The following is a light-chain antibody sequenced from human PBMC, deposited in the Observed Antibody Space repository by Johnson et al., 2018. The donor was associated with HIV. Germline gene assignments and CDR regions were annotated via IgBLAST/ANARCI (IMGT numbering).Light chain of an antibody. CDR1: SSNIGNNY. J-gene: IGLJ1*01. Sequence: QSVLTQPPSVSAAPGQKVTISCSGSSSNIGNNYVSWYQQLPGTAPKLLIYENNKRPSGIPDRFSGSKSGTSATLVITGLQTGDEADYYCGTWDSSLSAEVFGTGTKVTVL. CDR3: GTWDSSLSAEV. V-gene: IGLV1-51*02. CDR2: ENN.